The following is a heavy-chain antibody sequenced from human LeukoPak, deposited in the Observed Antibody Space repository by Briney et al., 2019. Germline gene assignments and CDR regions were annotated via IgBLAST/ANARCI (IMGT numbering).Heavy chain of an antibody. CDR1: GFTFSSYA. Sequence: GGSLRLSCAASGFTFSSYAMSWVRQAPGKGLEWVANIKQDGSEKYYVDSVKGRFTISRDNAKNSLYLQMNSLRAEDTAVYYCAREKSGDGYHKGYYFDYWGQGTLVTVSS. CDR3: AREKSGDGYHKGYYFDY. J-gene: IGHJ4*02. CDR2: IKQDGSEK. D-gene: IGHD5-24*01. V-gene: IGHV3-7*01.